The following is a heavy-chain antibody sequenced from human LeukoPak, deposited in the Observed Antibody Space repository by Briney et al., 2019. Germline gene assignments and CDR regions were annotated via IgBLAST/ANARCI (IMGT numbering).Heavy chain of an antibody. V-gene: IGHV3-21*01. D-gene: IGHD2-2*01. CDR2: ISSSSTYI. Sequence: GGSLRLSCAASGFSISSYSKNWVRQAPGKGLEWVSSISSSSTYIYYADSVRGRFTISRDNAKNSLLLQMNSLRAEDTGVYFCARVWSPPYTSSWPDYFDHWGQGTLVTVSS. CDR1: GFSISSYS. J-gene: IGHJ4*02. CDR3: ARVWSPPYTSSWPDYFDH.